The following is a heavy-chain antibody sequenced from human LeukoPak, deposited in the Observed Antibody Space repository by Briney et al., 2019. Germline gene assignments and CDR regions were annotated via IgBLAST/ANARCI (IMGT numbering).Heavy chain of an antibody. D-gene: IGHD5-24*01. Sequence: GGSLRLSCTISVLTLSSYELNWVRQAPGKGLEWVSYMSRSGTTIYYADSVKGRFTISRDNAKNSLYLQMNSLRVEDTAVYYCSTRVPYTGYKNWGQGTLVTVSS. CDR1: VLTLSSYE. V-gene: IGHV3-48*03. CDR3: STRVPYTGYKN. J-gene: IGHJ4*02. CDR2: MSRSGTTI.